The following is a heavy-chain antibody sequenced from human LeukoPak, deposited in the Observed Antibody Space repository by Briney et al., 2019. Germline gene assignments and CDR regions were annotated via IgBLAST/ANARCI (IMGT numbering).Heavy chain of an antibody. CDR3: ARDVGYCSSTSCYGYNWFDP. CDR1: GDSVSSNSAA. Sequence: SQTLSLTCAISGDSVSSNSAAWNWIRQSPSRGLEWLGRTYYRSKWYNDYAVSVKSQITINPDTSKNQFSLQLNSVTPEDTAVYYCARDVGYCSSTSCYGYNWFDPWGQGTLVTVSS. V-gene: IGHV6-1*01. J-gene: IGHJ5*02. D-gene: IGHD2-2*01. CDR2: TYYRSKWYN.